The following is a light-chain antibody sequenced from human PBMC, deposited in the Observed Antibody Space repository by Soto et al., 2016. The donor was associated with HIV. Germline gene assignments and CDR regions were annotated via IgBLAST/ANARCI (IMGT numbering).Light chain of an antibody. Sequence: DIQMTQSPSSLSASVGDRVTITCRASQGIGRFLNWYQQIAGKAPNLLIYDASTLQSGVPSRFSGSGSGTDFTLTISSLQPEDFAIYYCQQYNSYPLTFGGGTKVEMK. CDR1: QGIGRF. V-gene: IGKV1-16*01. J-gene: IGKJ4*01. CDR3: QQYNSYPLT. CDR2: DAS.